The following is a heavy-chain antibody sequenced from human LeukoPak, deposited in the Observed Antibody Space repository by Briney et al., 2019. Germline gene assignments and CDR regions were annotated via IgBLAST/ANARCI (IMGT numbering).Heavy chain of an antibody. CDR3: ARDGYDSSGHYFDY. Sequence: GGSLRLSCAASGLTFSSYSMNWVRQAPRERLEWVSSISSSSTYIYYADSVKGRFTISRDDAKNSLFLQMNSLRAEDTAVYYCARDGYDSSGHYFDYWGQGTLVTVSS. J-gene: IGHJ4*02. CDR1: GLTFSSYS. V-gene: IGHV3-21*01. CDR2: ISSSSTYI. D-gene: IGHD3-22*01.